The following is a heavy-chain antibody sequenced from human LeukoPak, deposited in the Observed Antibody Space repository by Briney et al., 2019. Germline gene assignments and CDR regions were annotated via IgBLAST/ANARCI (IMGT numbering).Heavy chain of an antibody. CDR1: GFIFSDYY. CDR3: ARQGLYDSSDFWTFQH. V-gene: IGHV3-11*06. D-gene: IGHD3/OR15-3a*01. J-gene: IGHJ1*01. Sequence: GGSLRLSCAASGFIFSDYYMSWIRQTPEKGLEWLSYISSSSGYKNYADSLKGRFTISRDNAKSSVYLQMNSLSAEDTAVYYCARQGLYDSSDFWTFQHWGQGTLVTVSS. CDR2: ISSSSGYK.